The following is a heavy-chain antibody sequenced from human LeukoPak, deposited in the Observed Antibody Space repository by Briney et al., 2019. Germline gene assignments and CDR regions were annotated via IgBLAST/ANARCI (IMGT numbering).Heavy chain of an antibody. J-gene: IGHJ2*01. Sequence: SETLSLTCTVSGGSISSGGYYWSWIRQPPGKGLEWIGYIYHSGSTYYNPSLKSRVTISVDRSKNQFSLKLSSVTAADTAVYYCARVRRDWYFDLWGRGTLVTVSS. CDR2: IYHSGST. CDR3: ARVRRDWYFDL. V-gene: IGHV4-30-2*01. CDR1: GGSISSGGYY.